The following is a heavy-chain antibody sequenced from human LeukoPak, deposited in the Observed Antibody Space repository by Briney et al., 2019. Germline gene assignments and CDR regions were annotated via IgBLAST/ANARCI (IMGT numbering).Heavy chain of an antibody. J-gene: IGHJ5*02. CDR1: GGSFSNYY. V-gene: IGHV4-34*01. CDR2: INHSGST. D-gene: IGHD6-6*01. CDR3: AVLGGSSSDYNWFDP. Sequence: PSETLSLTCGVSGGSFSNYYWSWIRQSPENGLEWIGEINHSGSTNYNPSLKSRVTLSVDTSKNQFSLKLSSVTAADTAVYYCAVLGGSSSDYNWFDPWGQGTLVTVSS.